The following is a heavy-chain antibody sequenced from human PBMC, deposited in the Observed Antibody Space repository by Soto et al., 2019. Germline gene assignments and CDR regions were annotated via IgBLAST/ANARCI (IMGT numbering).Heavy chain of an antibody. D-gene: IGHD3-3*01. CDR2: TRNKANSYTT. CDR3: AREYYDFWSGYSDYYMDV. Sequence: GGSLRLSCAASGFTFSDHYMDWVRQAPGKGLEWVGRTRNKANSYTTEYAASVKGRFTISRDDSKNSLYLQMNSLKTEDTAVYYCAREYYDFWSGYSDYYMDVWGKGTTVTVSS. J-gene: IGHJ6*03. CDR1: GFTFSDHY. V-gene: IGHV3-72*01.